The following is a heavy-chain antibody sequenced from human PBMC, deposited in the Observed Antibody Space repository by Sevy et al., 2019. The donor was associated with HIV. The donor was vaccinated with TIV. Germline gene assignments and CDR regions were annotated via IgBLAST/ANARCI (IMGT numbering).Heavy chain of an antibody. V-gene: IGHV3-33*01. J-gene: IGHJ6*02. D-gene: IGHD1-26*01. CDR2: IWYDGSNK. Sequence: GGSLRLSCAASGFTLSSYGMHWVRQAPGKGLEWVAVIWYDGSNKYYADSVKGRFTISRDNSKNTLYLQMNSLRAEDTAVYYCARDPDSGSYYYYYGMDVWGQGTTVTVSS. CDR1: GFTLSSYG. CDR3: ARDPDSGSYYYYYGMDV.